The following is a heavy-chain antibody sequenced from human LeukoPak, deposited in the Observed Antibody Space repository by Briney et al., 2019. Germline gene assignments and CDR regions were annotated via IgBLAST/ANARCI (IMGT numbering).Heavy chain of an antibody. CDR3: ARVTATTGFDY. J-gene: IGHJ4*02. D-gene: IGHD1-14*01. CDR2: IYSGGST. V-gene: IGHV3-53*01. Sequence: GGSLRLSCAASGCTVSSYYMRWVRQAPGKGLEWVSVIYSGGSTYYADSVKGRFTISRDNSKNTLYLQMNSLRAEDTAVYYCARVTATTGFDYWGQGTLVTVSS. CDR1: GCTVSSYY.